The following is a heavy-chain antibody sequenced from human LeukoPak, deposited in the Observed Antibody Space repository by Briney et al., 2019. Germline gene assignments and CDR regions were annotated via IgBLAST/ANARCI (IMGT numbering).Heavy chain of an antibody. CDR2: ITSSGNI. J-gene: IGHJ4*02. Sequence: GGSLRLSCAASGFPFSSHGMSWVRQAPGKGLEWVSTITSSGNIYCADSVKGRFTISRDNSKNTLYLQMNSLRAEDTAVYYCARLGIAATGTGNYYFDYWGQGTLVTVSS. CDR3: ARLGIAATGTGNYYFDY. V-gene: IGHV3-23*01. D-gene: IGHD6-13*01. CDR1: GFPFSSHG.